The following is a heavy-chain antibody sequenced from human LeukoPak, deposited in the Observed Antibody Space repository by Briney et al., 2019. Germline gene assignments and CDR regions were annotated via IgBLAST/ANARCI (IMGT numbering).Heavy chain of an antibody. J-gene: IGHJ4*02. D-gene: IGHD3-10*01. Sequence: GGSLRLFCAASGFTFSTFAMSWVRHAPGTGLEWVSAISGSGGSTYYADSVKGRFTISRDNSKTTLYLQMNSLSAEDTAVYYCVGSGSYSTFNHAITLYYFDYWGQGSLVTVSS. CDR1: GFTFSTFA. CDR3: VGSGSYSTFNHAITLYYFDY. V-gene: IGHV3-23*01. CDR2: ISGSGGST.